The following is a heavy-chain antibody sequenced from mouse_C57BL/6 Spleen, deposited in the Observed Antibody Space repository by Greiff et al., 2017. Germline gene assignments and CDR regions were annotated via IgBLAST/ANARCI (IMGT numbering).Heavy chain of an antibody. CDR2: ISSGGDYI. Sequence: EVQGVESGEGLVKPGGSLKLSCAASGFTFSSYAMSWVRQTPEKRLEWVAYISSGGDYIYYADTVKGRFTISRDNARNTLYLQMSSLKSEDTAMYYCTRERGYDAWFAYWGQGTLVTVSA. D-gene: IGHD2-2*01. CDR1: GFTFSSYA. J-gene: IGHJ3*01. V-gene: IGHV5-9-1*02. CDR3: TRERGYDAWFAY.